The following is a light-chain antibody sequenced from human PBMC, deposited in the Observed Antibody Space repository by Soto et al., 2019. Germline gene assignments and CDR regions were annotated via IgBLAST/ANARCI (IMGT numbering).Light chain of an antibody. CDR3: QQYGDAPIT. Sequence: EIVMTQSPATLSVSPGERATLSCRASQSVSSNLAWYQQKPGQAPRLLIYGASSRATGIPDRFSGSGSGTDFTLTISRLEPEDFALYYCQQYGDAPITFGQGTRLEIK. V-gene: IGKV3-20*01. CDR2: GAS. J-gene: IGKJ5*01. CDR1: QSVSSN.